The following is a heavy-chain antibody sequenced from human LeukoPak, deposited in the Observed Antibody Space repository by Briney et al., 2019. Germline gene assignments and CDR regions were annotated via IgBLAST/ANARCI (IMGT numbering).Heavy chain of an antibody. CDR1: GVTFNDYF. Sequence: AGGSLRLSCAASGVTFNDYFMSWIRQAPGKGLEWVSYISSSGSTIYYVDSVKGRFTISRDNAKNSLHLQMNSLRAEDTAVYYCASLRGGYDSFAFDYWGQGTLVTVSS. V-gene: IGHV3-11*01. CDR3: ASLRGGYDSFAFDY. CDR2: ISSSGSTI. D-gene: IGHD5-12*01. J-gene: IGHJ4*02.